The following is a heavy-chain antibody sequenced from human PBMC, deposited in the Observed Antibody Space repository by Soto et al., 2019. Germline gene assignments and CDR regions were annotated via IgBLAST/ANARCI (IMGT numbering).Heavy chain of an antibody. CDR2: IFNSGTT. V-gene: IGHV4-31*02. CDR3: ALALGPTTGLDY. J-gene: IGHJ4*02. Sequence: SETLSLTCSVSGASTVSHYHWTWIRQPPGKGLEWMGYIFNSGTTFYNPSLTSRLSISMDTSGNHFSLELRSVTAADTAVYYCALALGPTTGLDYWGQGTLVTVS. D-gene: IGHD1-26*01. CDR1: GASTVSHYH.